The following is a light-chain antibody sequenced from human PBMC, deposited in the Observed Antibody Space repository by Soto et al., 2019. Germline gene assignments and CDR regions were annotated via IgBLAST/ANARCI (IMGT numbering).Light chain of an antibody. CDR2: KAA. Sequence: DIQMTQSPSTLSASVGDRVAITCRASDNIVHWVAWYQQKPGKAPKLLIYKAANLADEVPSRFAGSGSGTDFTLTITRLQPDDFATYYCQHSNSFSRTFGQGTKV. V-gene: IGKV1-5*03. J-gene: IGKJ1*01. CDR1: DNIVHW. CDR3: QHSNSFSRT.